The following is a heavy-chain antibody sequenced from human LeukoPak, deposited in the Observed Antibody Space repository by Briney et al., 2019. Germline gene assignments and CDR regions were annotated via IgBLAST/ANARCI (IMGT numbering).Heavy chain of an antibody. CDR2: IIPILGIA. CDR3: ARDAEGGDTAMVPFDY. Sequence: SVKVSCKASGGTFSSYTISLVRQAPGQGLEWMGRIIPILGIANYAQKFQGRVTITADKSTSTAYMELSSLRSEDTAVYYCARDAEGGDTAMVPFDYWGQGTLVTVSS. D-gene: IGHD5-18*01. CDR1: GGTFSSYT. J-gene: IGHJ4*02. V-gene: IGHV1-69*04.